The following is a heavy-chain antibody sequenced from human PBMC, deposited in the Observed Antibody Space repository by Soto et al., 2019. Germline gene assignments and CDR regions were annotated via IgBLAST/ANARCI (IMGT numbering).Heavy chain of an antibody. CDR1: GGSISSYY. D-gene: IGHD6-19*01. J-gene: IGHJ4*02. Sequence: PSETLSLTCTVSGGSISSYYWSWIRQPPGKGLEWIGYIYYSGSTNYNPSLKSRVTISVDTSKNQFSLKLSSVTAADTAVYYCAREVRVAGTPPQHFDYWGQGTLVTVSS. CDR3: AREVRVAGTPPQHFDY. CDR2: IYYSGST. V-gene: IGHV4-59*12.